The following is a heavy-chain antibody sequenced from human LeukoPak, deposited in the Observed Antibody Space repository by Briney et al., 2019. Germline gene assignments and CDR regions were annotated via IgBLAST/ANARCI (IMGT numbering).Heavy chain of an antibody. Sequence: SETLSLTCAVYGGSFSGYYWSWIRQPPGKGLEWIGEINHSGSTNYNPSLKSRVTISVDTSKNQFSLKLSSVTAADTAVYYCARDPDTTWYSGYDFWFDPWGQGTLVTVSS. CDR1: GGSFSGYY. D-gene: IGHD5-12*01. V-gene: IGHV4-34*01. J-gene: IGHJ5*02. CDR3: ARDPDTTWYSGYDFWFDP. CDR2: INHSGST.